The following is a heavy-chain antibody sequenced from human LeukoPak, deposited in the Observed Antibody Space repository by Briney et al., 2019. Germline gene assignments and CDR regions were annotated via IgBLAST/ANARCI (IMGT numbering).Heavy chain of an antibody. CDR3: ARDGLLWFGEFVGYYYGMDV. Sequence: GASVKVSCKASGYTFTSYDINWVRQATGQGLEWMGWKNPNSGNTGYAQKFQGRVTMTRNTSISTAYMELSSLRSEDTAVYYCARDGLLWFGEFVGYYYGMDVWGQGTTVTVSS. CDR2: KNPNSGNT. J-gene: IGHJ6*02. CDR1: GYTFTSYD. D-gene: IGHD3-10*01. V-gene: IGHV1-8*01.